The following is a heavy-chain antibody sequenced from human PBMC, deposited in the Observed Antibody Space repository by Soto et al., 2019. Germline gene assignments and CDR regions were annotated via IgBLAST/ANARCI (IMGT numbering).Heavy chain of an antibody. CDR3: ARFYSNQRDFDY. CDR1: GFTVSSNY. Sequence: GGSLRLSCAASGFTVSSNYMSWVRQAPGKGLEWVSVIYSGGSTYYADSVKGRFTISRDNSKNTLYLQMNSLRAEDTAVYYCARFYSNQRDFDYWGQGTLVTVSS. D-gene: IGHD4-4*01. J-gene: IGHJ4*02. V-gene: IGHV3-66*01. CDR2: IYSGGST.